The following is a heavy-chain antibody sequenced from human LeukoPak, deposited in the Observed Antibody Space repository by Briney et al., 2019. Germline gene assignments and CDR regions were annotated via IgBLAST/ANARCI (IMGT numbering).Heavy chain of an antibody. D-gene: IGHD3-10*01. J-gene: IGHJ4*02. V-gene: IGHV3-33*01. Sequence: GGSLRLSCVASGVTFSSHGMHWVRHAPGTGLEWVGVIWFDGSQAYYADSVTGRFTISKDDSKNTLFLQMNSLRGDDTAVYFSAREATYYYRDFWGQGTLVTVSS. CDR2: IWFDGSQA. CDR3: AREATYYYRDF. CDR1: GVTFSSHG.